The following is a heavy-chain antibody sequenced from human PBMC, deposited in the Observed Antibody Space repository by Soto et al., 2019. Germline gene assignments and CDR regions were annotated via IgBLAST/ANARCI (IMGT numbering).Heavy chain of an antibody. CDR3: TTVEIAVAGTLSYYYYGMDV. V-gene: IGHV1-69*10. D-gene: IGHD6-19*01. Sequence: SVKVSCKASGGTFSSNAISWVRQAAGQGLEWMGGIIPILDTAKYAQKFQGRVTITADKSTSTAYMEVGSLRSEDTAVYYCTTVEIAVAGTLSYYYYGMDVWGQGTTVTVSS. CDR1: GGTFSSNA. J-gene: IGHJ6*02. CDR2: IIPILDTA.